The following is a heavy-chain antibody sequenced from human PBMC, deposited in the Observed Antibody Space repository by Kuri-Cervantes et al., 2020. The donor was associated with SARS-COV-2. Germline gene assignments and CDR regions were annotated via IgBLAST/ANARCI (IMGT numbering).Heavy chain of an antibody. D-gene: IGHD3-3*01. CDR2: INHSGST. J-gene: IGHJ4*02. V-gene: IGHV4-34*01. Sequence: SEILSLTCAVYGGSFSGYYWSWIRQPPGKGLEWIGEINHSGSTNYNPSLKSRVTISVDTSKNQFSLKLSSVTAADTAVYYCARHGTGYDFWSGYYGEDYWGQGTLVTVSS. CDR1: GGSFSGYY. CDR3: ARHGTGYDFWSGYYGEDY.